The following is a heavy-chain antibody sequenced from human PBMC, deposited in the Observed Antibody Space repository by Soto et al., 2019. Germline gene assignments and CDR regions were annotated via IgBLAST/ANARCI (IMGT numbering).Heavy chain of an antibody. CDR3: ARDRYSDY. D-gene: IGHD3-9*01. CDR2: ISYDGSNK. CDR1: GFTFSSYA. V-gene: IGHV3-30-3*01. J-gene: IGHJ4*02. Sequence: QVQLVESGGGVVQPGRSLRLSCAASGFTFSSYAMHWVRQAPGKGLEWVAVISYDGSNKYYADSEKGRFTISRDNSKNTLYLQMNSLRAEDTAVNYCARDRYSDYWGQGTLVTVSS.